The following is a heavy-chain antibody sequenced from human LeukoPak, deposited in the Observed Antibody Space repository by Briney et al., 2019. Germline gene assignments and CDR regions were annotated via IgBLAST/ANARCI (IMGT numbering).Heavy chain of an antibody. V-gene: IGHV3-21*01. CDR2: ISSSSSYI. CDR3: ARDSGSYPAGS. D-gene: IGHD6-25*01. CDR1: GFTFSSYS. Sequence: GGSLRLSCAASGFTFSSYSMNWVRQAPGKGLEWVSSISSSSSYIYYADLVKGRFTISRDNAKNSLYLQMNSLRAEDTAVYYCARDSGSYPAGSWGQGTLVTVSS. J-gene: IGHJ5*02.